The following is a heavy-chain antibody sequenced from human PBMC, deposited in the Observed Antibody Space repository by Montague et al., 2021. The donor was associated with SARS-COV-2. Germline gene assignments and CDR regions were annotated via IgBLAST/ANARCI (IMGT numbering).Heavy chain of an antibody. CDR3: ARESRITMLVVVITSAFDI. CDR2: ISSSGGTT. D-gene: IGHD3-22*01. CDR1: GFPFSSYE. Sequence: SRSLSFSASGFPFSSYEMNWVRQAPGKGLEWVSYISSSGGTTFYADSVRGRFTISRDNAKNSLYLQMNSLRAEDTAVYYCARESRITMLVVVITSAFDIWGQGTMVTVSS. V-gene: IGHV3-48*03. J-gene: IGHJ3*02.